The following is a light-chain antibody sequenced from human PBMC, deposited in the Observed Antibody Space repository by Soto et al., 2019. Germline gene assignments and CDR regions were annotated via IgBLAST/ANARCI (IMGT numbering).Light chain of an antibody. CDR3: AAWDDSLSGPV. V-gene: IGLV1-47*01. J-gene: IGLJ7*01. CDR2: RNN. Sequence: QAVVTQPPSASGTPGQRVTISCSGSSSNIGSNYVYWYHQLPGTAPKLLIYRNNQRPSGVPDRFSGSKSGTSASLAISGLRSEDEADYYCAAWDDSLSGPVFGGGTQLTVL. CDR1: SSNIGSNY.